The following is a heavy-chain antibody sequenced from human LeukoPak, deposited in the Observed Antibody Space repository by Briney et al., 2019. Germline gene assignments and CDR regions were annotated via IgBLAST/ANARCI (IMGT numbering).Heavy chain of an antibody. J-gene: IGHJ4*02. V-gene: IGHV4-34*12. Sequence: SETLSLTCAVYGGSFSGYYWSWIRQPPGKGLEWIGEIIHRGSTNYNPSLKSRVTMSVDTSKNQFSLKLSSVTAADTAVYYCAREGTSGSYLGYFDYWGQGTLVTVSS. CDR2: IIHRGST. D-gene: IGHD3-10*01. CDR1: GGSFSGYY. CDR3: AREGTSGSYLGYFDY.